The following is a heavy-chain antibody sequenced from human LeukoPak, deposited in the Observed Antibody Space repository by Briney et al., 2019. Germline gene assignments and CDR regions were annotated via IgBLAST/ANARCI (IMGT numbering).Heavy chain of an antibody. Sequence: GASVKVSCKASGYTFTSYGISWVRQAPGQGLEWMGWISAYNGNTNHAQKLQGRVTMTTDTSTSTAYMELRSLRSDDTAVYYCARDNDYGDSILTFDYWGQGTLVTVSS. J-gene: IGHJ4*02. CDR2: ISAYNGNT. CDR3: ARDNDYGDSILTFDY. V-gene: IGHV1-18*01. D-gene: IGHD4-17*01. CDR1: GYTFTSYG.